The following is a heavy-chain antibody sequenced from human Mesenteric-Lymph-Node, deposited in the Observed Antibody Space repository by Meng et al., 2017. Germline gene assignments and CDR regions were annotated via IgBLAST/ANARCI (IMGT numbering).Heavy chain of an antibody. CDR1: GYTFTAYD. CDR2: INPNSGGT. Sequence: QVQRVESGAEMKRPGCSVQVSVKASGYTFTAYDMHWVRQAPGQGLEWIGRINPNSGGTNYAQKFQGRVTMTRDTSISTAYMELSRLRSDDTAVYYCAKSITGTTFDYWGQGTLVTVSS. D-gene: IGHD1-7*01. J-gene: IGHJ4*02. V-gene: IGHV1-2*06. CDR3: AKSITGTTFDY.